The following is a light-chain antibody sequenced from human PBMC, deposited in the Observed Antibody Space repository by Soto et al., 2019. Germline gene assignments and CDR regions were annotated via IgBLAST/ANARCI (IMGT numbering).Light chain of an antibody. J-gene: IGKJ2*01. CDR2: DAS. Sequence: EIVLTQSPATLSLSPGERATLSCRASQSVSSYLSWYQQKTGQAPRLLISDASNRATGIPARFSGSGSGTDVTLTISSLEPEDFAVYYCQQRSNWPPYTFGQGTKLEIK. V-gene: IGKV3-11*01. CDR1: QSVSSY. CDR3: QQRSNWPPYT.